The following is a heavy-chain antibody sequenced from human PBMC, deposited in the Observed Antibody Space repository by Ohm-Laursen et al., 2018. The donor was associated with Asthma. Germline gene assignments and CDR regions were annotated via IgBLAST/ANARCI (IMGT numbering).Heavy chain of an antibody. Sequence: GSLRLSCTAFGFTFSTSDMRWVRQVPGKGLEWVSSIGFGGGYISYADSVKGRFTISRDNSKNTLYLQLNSLRAEDTAVYYCAKTLSTGHAPNDHWGQGTLVTVSS. J-gene: IGHJ4*02. CDR1: GFTFSTSD. D-gene: IGHD2-8*02. CDR2: IGFGGGYI. V-gene: IGHV3-23*01. CDR3: AKTLSTGHAPNDH.